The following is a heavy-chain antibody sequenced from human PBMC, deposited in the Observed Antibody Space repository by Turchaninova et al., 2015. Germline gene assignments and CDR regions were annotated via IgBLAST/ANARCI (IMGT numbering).Heavy chain of an antibody. CDR3: ARQRSGFLSVVSLDF. CDR1: GYSFSSYW. J-gene: IGHJ4*02. V-gene: IGHV5-51*01. D-gene: IGHD2-21*01. Sequence: EVQLVQSGTAVKKPGESVKIACTTSGYSFSSYWIVWVRQTPANGLSRLGGFSPGYSSPSCTPSFPAADTPPVHQSTTAYCRVTVREASDTALFFCARQRSGFLSVVSLDFWGQGTLVSVSS. CDR2: FSPGYSSP.